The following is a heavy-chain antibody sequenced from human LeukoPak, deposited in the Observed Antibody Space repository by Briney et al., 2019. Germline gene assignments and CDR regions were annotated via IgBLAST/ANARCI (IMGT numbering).Heavy chain of an antibody. CDR3: ARCSPHCSSTSCYRGGPTMQYYFAY. CDR2: ISAYNGNT. CDR1: GYTFTSYG. J-gene: IGHJ4*02. Sequence: GASVKVSCKASGYTFTSYGISWVRQAPGQGLEWMGWISAYNGNTNYAQKLQGRVTMTTDTSTSTAYMELRSLRSDDTAVYYCARCSPHCSSTSCYRGGPTMQYYFAYWGQGTLVTVSS. D-gene: IGHD2-2*02. V-gene: IGHV1-18*01.